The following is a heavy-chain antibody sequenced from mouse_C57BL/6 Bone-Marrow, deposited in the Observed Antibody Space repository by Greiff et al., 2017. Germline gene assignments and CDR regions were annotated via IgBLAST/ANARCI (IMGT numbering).Heavy chain of an antibody. CDR1: GFSLTSYG. J-gene: IGHJ4*01. CDR3: ARKGPLYYDYDGSYAMDY. CDR2: IWSGGST. Sequence: VQLQQSGPGLVQPSQSLSITCPVSGFSLTSYGVHWVRQSPGKGLEWLGVIWSGGSTDYNAAFISRLSISKDNSKSQVFFKMNSLQADDTAIYXCARKGPLYYDYDGSYAMDYWGQGTSVTVSS. D-gene: IGHD2-4*01. V-gene: IGHV2-2*01.